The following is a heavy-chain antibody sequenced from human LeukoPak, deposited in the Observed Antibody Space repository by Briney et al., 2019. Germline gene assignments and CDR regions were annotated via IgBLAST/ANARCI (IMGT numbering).Heavy chain of an antibody. V-gene: IGHV3-30*18. Sequence: GGSLRLSCAASGFTLSSYAMHWVRQAPGNGLGWVAVISFDANNKFYADSVKGRFTISRDNSKNTLYLQMNSLRAGDTAVYYCAKSDVMMYYDFWSGLDHWGQGTLVTVSS. CDR3: AKSDVMMYYDFWSGLDH. J-gene: IGHJ4*02. D-gene: IGHD3-3*01. CDR1: GFTLSSYA. CDR2: ISFDANNK.